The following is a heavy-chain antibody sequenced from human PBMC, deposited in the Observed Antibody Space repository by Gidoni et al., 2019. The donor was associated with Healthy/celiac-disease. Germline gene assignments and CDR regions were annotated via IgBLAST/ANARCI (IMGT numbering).Heavy chain of an antibody. J-gene: IGHJ3*02. CDR2: IYYSGST. CDR1: GGSISSGGYY. V-gene: IGHV4-31*03. D-gene: IGHD3-3*01. CDR3: ARPATPNYDFWSGHDDAFDI. Sequence: QVQLQESGPGLVKPSQTLSLTCTVSGGSISSGGYYWSWIRQHPGKGLEWIGYIYYSGSTYYNPSLKSRVTISVDTSKNQFSLKLSSVTAADTAVYYCARPATPNYDFWSGHDDAFDIWGQGTMVTVSS.